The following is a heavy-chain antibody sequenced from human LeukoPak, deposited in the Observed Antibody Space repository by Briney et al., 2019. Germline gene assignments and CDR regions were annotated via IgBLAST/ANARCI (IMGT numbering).Heavy chain of an antibody. CDR1: DYVFISYG. J-gene: IGHJ6*02. Sequence: ASVKVSCKAFDYVFISYGMSWVRQAPGQGLEWMGWISDYNGKTNYTDKLQDRVTMTIDTSTSTVYMELRSLRFDDTAVYYCARDGHYLGSFDLNYYGMDVWGQGTTVTVSS. CDR3: ARDGHYLGSFDLNYYGMDV. V-gene: IGHV1-18*01. D-gene: IGHD6-6*01. CDR2: ISDYNGKT.